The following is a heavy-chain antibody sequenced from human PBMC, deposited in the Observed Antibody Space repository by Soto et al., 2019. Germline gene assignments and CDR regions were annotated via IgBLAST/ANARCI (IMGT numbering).Heavy chain of an antibody. CDR2: TYYRSKWYN. Sequence: SQTLSLTCDISGDSFSTNDATCDWSRHSTSRGLEWLGRTYYRSKWYNDYAVSVKSRITISPDTSNNQLSLQLNSVTPDATAVYYCVRPIGNSWLDSWGQGTLVTVSS. D-gene: IGHD1-26*01. V-gene: IGHV6-1*01. CDR1: GDSFSTNDAT. CDR3: VRPIGNSWLDS. J-gene: IGHJ5*01.